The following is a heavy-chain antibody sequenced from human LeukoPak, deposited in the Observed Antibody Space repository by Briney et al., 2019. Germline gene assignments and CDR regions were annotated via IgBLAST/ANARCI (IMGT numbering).Heavy chain of an antibody. CDR2: INHSGST. CDR1: GGSFSGYY. Sequence: SETLSLTCAVYGGSFSGYYWSWIRQPPGKGLEWIGEINHSGSTNYNPSLKSRVTISVDTSKNQFSLKLSSVTAADTAVYYCARVIFGVVMLYYYYGMDVWGQGTTVTVSS. J-gene: IGHJ6*02. D-gene: IGHD3-3*01. V-gene: IGHV4-34*01. CDR3: ARVIFGVVMLYYYYGMDV.